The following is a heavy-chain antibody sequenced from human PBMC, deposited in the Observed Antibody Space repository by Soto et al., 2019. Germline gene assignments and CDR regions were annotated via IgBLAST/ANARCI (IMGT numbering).Heavy chain of an antibody. Sequence: ASVKVSCKASGYTFTSYGISWVRQAPGQGLEWMGWISAYNGNTNYAQKFQGRVTTTTDTSTDTAYMELRSLRSEDTAVYYCATGPRITMIVVVITTGYFDYWGQGTLVTVSS. CDR3: ATGPRITMIVVVITTGYFDY. V-gene: IGHV1-18*01. J-gene: IGHJ4*02. CDR1: GYTFTSYG. D-gene: IGHD3-22*01. CDR2: ISAYNGNT.